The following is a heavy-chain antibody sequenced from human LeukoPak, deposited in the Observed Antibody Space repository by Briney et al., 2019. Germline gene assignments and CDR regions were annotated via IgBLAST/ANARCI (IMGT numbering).Heavy chain of an antibody. CDR3: ARTSISYPNYYYYMDV. Sequence: ASVKVSCKASGYTFTSYGISWVRQAPGQGVEWMGWISAYNGNTNYAQKFQGRVTMTRDTSISTAYMQLSRLRSDDTAVYYCARTSISYPNYYYYMDVWGKGTTVTVSS. V-gene: IGHV1-18*01. CDR1: GYTFTSYG. CDR2: ISAYNGNT. J-gene: IGHJ6*03.